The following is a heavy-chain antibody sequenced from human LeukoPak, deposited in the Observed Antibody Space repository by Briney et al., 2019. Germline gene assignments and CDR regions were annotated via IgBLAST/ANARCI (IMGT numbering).Heavy chain of an antibody. Sequence: GGSLRLSCAVSGFTFSSYSMNWVRQAPGKGLEWISYITSSSSDTNYADSVKGRFTISRDNAKKSLYLQMNSLRAEDTAVYYCARDYDILTGYFRGGFDYWGQGTLVTVSS. CDR2: ITSSSSDT. CDR3: ARDYDILTGYFRGGFDY. J-gene: IGHJ4*02. V-gene: IGHV3-21*05. CDR1: GFTFSSYS. D-gene: IGHD3-9*01.